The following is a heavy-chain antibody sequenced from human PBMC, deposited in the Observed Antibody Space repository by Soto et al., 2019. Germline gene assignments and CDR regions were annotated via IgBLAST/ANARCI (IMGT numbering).Heavy chain of an antibody. Sequence: QVQLVQSGAEVKKPGASVKVSCKTSGYTFTNYNINWVRQATGQGLEWMGWMNPNSGNTGYAQKFQGRVTMTRNTSISTAYMELSSLRSGDTAVYYWARAEPYSTSNPFDYWGQVTLVTVSS. CDR3: ARAEPYSTSNPFDY. D-gene: IGHD6-6*01. V-gene: IGHV1-8*01. CDR1: GYTFTNYN. CDR2: MNPNSGNT. J-gene: IGHJ4*02.